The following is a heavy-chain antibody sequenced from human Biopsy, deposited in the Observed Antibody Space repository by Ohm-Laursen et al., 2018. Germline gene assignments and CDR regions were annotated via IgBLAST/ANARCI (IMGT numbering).Heavy chain of an antibody. V-gene: IGHV3-9*01. Sequence: SLRLSCSASGFTFDDYAMHWVRQVPGKGLEWVSGISWNSDDIGYADSVKGRFTIPRDNARNALHLQMNSLRTEDTALYYCAKDLGLNYSDRFLFYYGMDVWGRGTTVTVSS. CDR1: GFTFDDYA. CDR3: AKDLGLNYSDRFLFYYGMDV. D-gene: IGHD4-17*01. CDR2: ISWNSDDI. J-gene: IGHJ6*02.